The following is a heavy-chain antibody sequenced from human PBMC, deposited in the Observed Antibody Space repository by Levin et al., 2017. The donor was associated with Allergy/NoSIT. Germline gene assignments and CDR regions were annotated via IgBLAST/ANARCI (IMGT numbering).Heavy chain of an antibody. CDR3: ARVLWGYGGNSEDYYYYYGMDV. D-gene: IGHD4-23*01. Sequence: GESLKISCAASGFTFSSYAMHWVRQAPGKGLEWVAVISYDGSNKYYADSVKGRFTISRDNSKNTLYLQMNSLRAEDTAVYYCARVLWGYGGNSEDYYYYYGMDVWGQGTTVTVSS. J-gene: IGHJ6*02. V-gene: IGHV3-30-3*01. CDR2: ISYDGSNK. CDR1: GFTFSSYA.